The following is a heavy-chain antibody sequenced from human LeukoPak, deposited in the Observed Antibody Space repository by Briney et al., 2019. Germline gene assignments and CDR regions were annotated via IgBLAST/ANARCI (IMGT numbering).Heavy chain of an antibody. CDR3: AANPRSTAYYFDY. V-gene: IGHV3-23*01. CDR2: ISGSGDST. D-gene: IGHD2-2*01. CDR1: GFTFSSYA. Sequence: GGSLRLSCAASGFTFSSYAMSWVRQAPGKGLEWVSAISGSGDSTYYGDSVKGRFTISRDNSKNTLYLQMNSLRAEDTAVYYCAANPRSTAYYFDYWGQGTLVTVSS. J-gene: IGHJ4*02.